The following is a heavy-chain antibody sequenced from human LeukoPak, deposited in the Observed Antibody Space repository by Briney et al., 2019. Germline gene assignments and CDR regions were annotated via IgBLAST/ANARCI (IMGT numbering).Heavy chain of an antibody. CDR3: ARIAKKSYYDSSGYFDY. V-gene: IGHV2-70*11. Sequence: SGPTLLNPTQTLTLTCTFSGFSLSTMGMCVSWIRQPPGKALEGLARIDWDDDKYYSTSLKTRLTISKDTSKNQVVPTMTNMDPVDTATYYCARIAKKSYYDSSGYFDYWGQGTLVTVSS. CDR1: GFSLSTMGMC. CDR2: IDWDDDK. D-gene: IGHD3-22*01. J-gene: IGHJ4*02.